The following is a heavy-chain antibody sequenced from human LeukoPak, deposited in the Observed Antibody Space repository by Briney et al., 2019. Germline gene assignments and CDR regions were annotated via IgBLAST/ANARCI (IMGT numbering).Heavy chain of an antibody. CDR3: ASGGVTAMAD. V-gene: IGHV4-34*01. CDR2: INHSGST. Sequence: TSETLSLTCAVYGGSFSGYYWSWIRQPPGKGLEWIGEINHSGSTNYNPSLKSRVTISVDTSKNQFSLKLSSVTAADTAVYYCASGGVTAMADWGQGTLVTVSS. J-gene: IGHJ4*02. CDR1: GGSFSGYY. D-gene: IGHD2-21*02.